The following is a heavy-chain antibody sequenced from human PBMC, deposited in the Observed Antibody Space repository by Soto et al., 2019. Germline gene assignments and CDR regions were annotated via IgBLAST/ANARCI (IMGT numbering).Heavy chain of an antibody. D-gene: IGHD1-26*01. CDR2: ISYDGSNK. J-gene: IGHJ3*02. V-gene: IGHV3-30-3*01. Sequence: QVQLVESGGGVVQPGRSLRLSCAASGFTFSSYAMHGVRQAPGKGLEWVAVISYDGSNKYYADSVKGRFTISRDNSKNTLYLQMNSLRAEDTAVYYCARVGVTGGAFDIWGQGTMVTVSS. CDR1: GFTFSSYA. CDR3: ARVGVTGGAFDI.